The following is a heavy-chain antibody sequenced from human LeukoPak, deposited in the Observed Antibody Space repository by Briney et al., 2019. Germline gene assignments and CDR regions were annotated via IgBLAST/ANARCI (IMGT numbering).Heavy chain of an antibody. J-gene: IGHJ6*03. D-gene: IGHD3-22*01. CDR3: ARDGSKWLLLRGYYYYYMDV. CDR1: GFTFSSYS. CDR2: INSSSSYI. Sequence: GGSLRLSCAASGFTFSSYSMNWVRQAPGKGVEWVSSINSSSSYIYYADSVKGRFNISRDNAKTSLYVQMNSLRAQDTAVYYCARDGSKWLLLRGYYYYYMDVWGKGTTVTVSS. V-gene: IGHV3-21*01.